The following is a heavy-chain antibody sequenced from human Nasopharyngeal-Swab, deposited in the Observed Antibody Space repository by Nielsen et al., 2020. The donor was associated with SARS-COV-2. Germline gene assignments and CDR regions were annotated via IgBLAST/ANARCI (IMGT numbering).Heavy chain of an antibody. V-gene: IGHV3-9*01. CDR3: AKWDGYCSSTSCYNWFDP. Sequence: VRQAPGKGLEWVSGISWNSGSIGYADSVKGRFTISRDSAKNSLYLQMNSLRAEDTALYYCAKWDGYCSSTSCYNWFDPWGQGTLVTVSS. CDR2: ISWNSGSI. D-gene: IGHD2-2*03. J-gene: IGHJ5*02.